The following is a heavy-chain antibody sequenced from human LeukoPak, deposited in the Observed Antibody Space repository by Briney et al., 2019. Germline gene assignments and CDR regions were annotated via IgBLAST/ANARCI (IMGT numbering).Heavy chain of an antibody. V-gene: IGHV4-59*01. CDR2: IYYSGST. J-gene: IGHJ3*02. CDR3: ARGGGGVVTFYDAFDI. CDR1: GGSISSYY. Sequence: SETLSLTCTVSGGSISSYYWSWIRQPPGKGLEWIGYIYYSGSTNYNPSLKSRVTISVDTSKNQFSLKLSSVTAADTAVYYCARGGGGVVTFYDAFDIWGQGTMVTVSS. D-gene: IGHD4-23*01.